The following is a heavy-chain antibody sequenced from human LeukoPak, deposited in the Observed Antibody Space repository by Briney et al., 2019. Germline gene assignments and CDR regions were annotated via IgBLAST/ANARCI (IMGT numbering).Heavy chain of an antibody. CDR3: ARDGSGSPSTRSYYYMDV. CDR1: GLTFSSYS. V-gene: IGHV3-21*01. Sequence: GGSLRLSCAASGLTFSSYSMNWVRQAPGKGLEWVSSISSSSSYIYSADSVKGRFPISRDNAKNSLYLQMNSLRAEDTAVYYGARDGSGSPSTRSYYYMDVWGKGTTVTVSS. CDR2: ISSSSSYI. D-gene: IGHD6-19*01. J-gene: IGHJ6*03.